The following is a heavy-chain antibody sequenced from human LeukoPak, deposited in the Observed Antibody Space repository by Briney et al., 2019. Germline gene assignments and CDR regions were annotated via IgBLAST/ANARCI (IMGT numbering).Heavy chain of an antibody. CDR3: ARVRGYSGYGFYYYYGMDV. CDR1: GFTFSSYW. CDR2: IKQDGSEK. D-gene: IGHD5-12*01. Sequence: SGGSLRLSCAASGFTFSSYWMSWVRQAPGKGLEWVANIKQDGSEKYYVDSVKGRFTISRDNAKNSLYLQMNSLRAEDTAVYYCARVRGYSGYGFYYYYGMDVWGQGTTVTVSS. J-gene: IGHJ6*02. V-gene: IGHV3-7*01.